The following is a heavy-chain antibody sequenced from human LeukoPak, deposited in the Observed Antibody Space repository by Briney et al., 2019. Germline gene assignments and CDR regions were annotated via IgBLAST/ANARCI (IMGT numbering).Heavy chain of an antibody. CDR3: AKDSSGFQN. Sequence: PGGSLRLSCAASGFTFNIYNMNWVRQAPGKGLEWVSTISDSGGTTYYANSVKGRFTISRDNSKHTLYLQMNSLRAEDTAIYYCAKDSSGFQNWGQGTLVTVSS. V-gene: IGHV3-23*01. J-gene: IGHJ1*01. CDR1: GFTFNIYN. D-gene: IGHD6-19*01. CDR2: ISDSGGTT.